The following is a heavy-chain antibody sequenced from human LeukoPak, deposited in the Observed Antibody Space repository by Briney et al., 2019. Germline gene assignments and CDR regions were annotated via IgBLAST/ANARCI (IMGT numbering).Heavy chain of an antibody. D-gene: IGHD3-22*01. Sequence: SETLSLTCTVSGGSITNFYWSWIRQASGKGLEWIGYSHNSGSTDYNPSLKGRVTISVDTSKNQLSLKLSSVTAADTAVYYCAREMNYYDGTGYYLHYLDYWGQGTLVTVSS. CDR1: GGSITNFY. J-gene: IGHJ4*02. CDR2: SHNSGST. V-gene: IGHV4-59*01. CDR3: AREMNYYDGTGYYLHYLDY.